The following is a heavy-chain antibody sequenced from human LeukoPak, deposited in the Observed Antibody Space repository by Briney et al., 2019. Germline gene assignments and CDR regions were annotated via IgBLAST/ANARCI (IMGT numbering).Heavy chain of an antibody. Sequence: ASVKVSCKASGYTFTGYYMHWVRQAPGQGLEWMGWINPNSGGTNYAQKFQGRVTMTRDTSISTAYMELSRLRSDDTAVYYCARDIPLEQWLVRDYWGQGTLVTVSS. J-gene: IGHJ4*02. CDR3: ARDIPLEQWLVRDY. D-gene: IGHD6-19*01. V-gene: IGHV1-2*02. CDR1: GYTFTGYY. CDR2: INPNSGGT.